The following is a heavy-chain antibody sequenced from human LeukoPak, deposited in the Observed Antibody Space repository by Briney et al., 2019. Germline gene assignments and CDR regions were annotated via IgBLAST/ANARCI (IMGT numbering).Heavy chain of an antibody. Sequence: ASVKVSCKASDYTLTSYGISWVRQAPGQGLEWMGWISAYNGNTNYAQKLQGRVTMTTDTSTSTAYMELRSLRSDDTAVYYCARDPSGVIVGATSGDFDYWGQGTLVTVSS. J-gene: IGHJ4*02. CDR2: ISAYNGNT. V-gene: IGHV1-18*01. CDR1: DYTLTSYG. D-gene: IGHD1-26*01. CDR3: ARDPSGVIVGATSGDFDY.